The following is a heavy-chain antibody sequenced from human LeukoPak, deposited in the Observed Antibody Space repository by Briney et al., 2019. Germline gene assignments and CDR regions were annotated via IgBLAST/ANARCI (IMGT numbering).Heavy chain of an antibody. V-gene: IGHV5-51*01. CDR1: RYSFTDYW. CDR2: VYPRDSDA. Sequence: GESLKISCKAARYSFTDYWIARARQMPGKELEYMGIVYPRDSDARYWPSFQGQVTISADKSIDAAYLEWSRLRATDSATYFCARPKDFRTIADAFDVWGQGTMVAVSS. J-gene: IGHJ3*01. D-gene: IGHD1-7*01. CDR3: ARPKDFRTIADAFDV.